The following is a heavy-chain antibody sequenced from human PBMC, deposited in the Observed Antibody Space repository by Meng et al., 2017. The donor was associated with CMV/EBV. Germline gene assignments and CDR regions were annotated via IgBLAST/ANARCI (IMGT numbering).Heavy chain of an antibody. D-gene: IGHD5-18*01. V-gene: IGHV3-30*02. CDR3: AKDLDGYQRACYYYGMDV. CDR1: GFTFSSYG. J-gene: IGHJ6*02. Sequence: GGSLRLSCAASGFTFSSYGMHWVRQAPGKGLEWVAFIRYDGSDKYYADSVKGRFIISRDNSKNTLYAQMNSLRAEDTALYYCAKDLDGYQRACYYYGMDVWGQGTTVTVSS. CDR2: IRYDGSDK.